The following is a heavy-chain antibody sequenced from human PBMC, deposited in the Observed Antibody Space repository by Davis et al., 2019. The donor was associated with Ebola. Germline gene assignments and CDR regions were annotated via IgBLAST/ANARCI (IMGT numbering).Heavy chain of an antibody. CDR2: IKQDGSEK. CDR1: GFTFSSYW. D-gene: IGHD7-27*01. V-gene: IGHV3-7*01. CDR3: ARLLRNWARYYFDY. Sequence: GESLKISCAASGFTFSSYWMSWVRQAPGKGLEWVANIKQDGSEKYYVDSVKGRFTISRDNAKNSLYLQMNSLRAEDTAVYYCARLLRNWARYYFDYWGQGTLVTVSS. J-gene: IGHJ4*02.